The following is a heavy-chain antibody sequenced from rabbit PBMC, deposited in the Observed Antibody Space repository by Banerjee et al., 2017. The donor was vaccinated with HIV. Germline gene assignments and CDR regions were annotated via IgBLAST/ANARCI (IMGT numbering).Heavy chain of an antibody. CDR3: ASHIYAGYAGYGYGFVL. CDR2: IYAGSSGST. CDR1: GIDFSSYYY. Sequence: QQQLEESGGGLVKPGGTLTLTCKASGIDFSSYYYMCWVRQAPGKGLEWIACIYAGSSGSTYYASWAKGRFTISKTSSTTVTLQMTSLTAADTATYFCASHIYAGYAGYGYGFVLWGQGTLSPS. J-gene: IGHJ3*01. V-gene: IGHV1S45*01. D-gene: IGHD6-1*01.